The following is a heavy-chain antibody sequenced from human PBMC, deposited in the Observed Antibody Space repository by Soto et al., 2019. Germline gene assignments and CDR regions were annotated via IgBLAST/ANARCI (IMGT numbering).Heavy chain of an antibody. CDR2: ISGGGDTT. D-gene: IGHD3-10*01. Sequence: EVQLLESGGGLVQPGGSLRLSCAASGFTFNNYAMTWVRQAPGKGLEWVSAISGGGDTTSYADSVKGRFTVSRGGSKNTLYLQMSILRDEDTALYYCAKGRGGSGSLPPRVDFWGQGTLVPVSS. V-gene: IGHV3-23*01. CDR3: AKGRGGSGSLPPRVDF. J-gene: IGHJ4*02. CDR1: GFTFNNYA.